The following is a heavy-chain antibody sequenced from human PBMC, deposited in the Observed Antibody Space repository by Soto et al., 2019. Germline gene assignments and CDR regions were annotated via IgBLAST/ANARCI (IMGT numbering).Heavy chain of an antibody. CDR1: GFTFSNAW. V-gene: IGHV3-15*07. CDR2: IKSKTEGGTT. D-gene: IGHD3-3*02. CDR3: TTRSIAFDY. J-gene: IGHJ4*02. Sequence: SLRLSCAASGFTFSNAWMNWVRQAPGKGLEWVGRIKSKTEGGTTDYAAPVKGRFTISRDDSKNTLYLQMNSLKTEDTAVYYCTTRSIAFDYWGQGTLVTAPQ.